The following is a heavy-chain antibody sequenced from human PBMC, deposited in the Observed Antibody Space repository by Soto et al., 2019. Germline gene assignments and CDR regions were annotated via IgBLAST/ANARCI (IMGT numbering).Heavy chain of an antibody. V-gene: IGHV4-61*01. CDR2: ISYSGST. D-gene: IGHD1-26*01. CDR1: GASVSSGNYY. CDR3: ARGSGSYYAY. J-gene: IGHJ4*02. Sequence: QVQLQESGPGLVKPSETLSLTCTVSGASVSSGNYYWSWIRQPPGKGLECIGYISYSGSTNYNPSLKSRVTLSIDTSKNQFSLKLSSVTAADTAVYYCARGSGSYYAYWGQGTLFTVSS.